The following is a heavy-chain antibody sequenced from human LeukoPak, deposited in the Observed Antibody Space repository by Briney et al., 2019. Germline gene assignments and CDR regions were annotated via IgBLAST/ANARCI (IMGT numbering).Heavy chain of an antibody. J-gene: IGHJ4*02. Sequence: KPSETLSLTCTVSGGSISGYYWSWIQQPPGKGLEWIGNIYYSGSTNYNPSLKSRVTISIDTSKNQFSLKLSSVTAADTAVYYCAKTMDRTHFDYWGQGTLVTVSS. CDR3: AKTMDRTHFDY. CDR2: IYYSGST. D-gene: IGHD1-7*01. CDR1: GGSISGYY. V-gene: IGHV4-59*01.